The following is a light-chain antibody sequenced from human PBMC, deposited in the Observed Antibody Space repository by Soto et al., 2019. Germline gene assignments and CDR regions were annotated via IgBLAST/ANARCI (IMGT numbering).Light chain of an antibody. J-gene: IGKJ1*01. CDR2: GAS. Sequence: ELVLPQSPGTMSLSPGERSTLSCRARQSVSSSYLAWYQQKPGQAPRLLIYGASSRATGIPDRFSGSGSGTDFTLTISRLEPEDFAVYYCQQYGSSPSWTFGQGTKVDIK. CDR3: QQYGSSPSWT. V-gene: IGKV3-20*01. CDR1: QSVSSSY.